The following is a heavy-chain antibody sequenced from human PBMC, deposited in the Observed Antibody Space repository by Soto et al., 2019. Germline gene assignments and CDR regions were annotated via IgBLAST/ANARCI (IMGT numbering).Heavy chain of an antibody. D-gene: IGHD2-21*02. CDR2: SRNKPNGYTT. CDR3: SNVPPPTHGGNSEYFQH. CDR1: GFTFSDHY. V-gene: IGHV3-72*01. Sequence: EVQLVESGGGLVQPGGSLRLSCAASGFTFSDHYIDWVRQAPGKGLEWVGRSRNKPNGYTTQYAASVKGRFTISRDDSQNSLSLQMNSLKTEDTAVYYCSNVPPPTHGGNSEYFQHWGQGTLVTVSS. J-gene: IGHJ1*01.